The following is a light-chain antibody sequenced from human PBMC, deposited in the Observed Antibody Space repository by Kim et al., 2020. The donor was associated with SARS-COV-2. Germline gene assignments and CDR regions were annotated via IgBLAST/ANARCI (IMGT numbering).Light chain of an antibody. CDR2: GVS. V-gene: IGKV3-20*01. CDR1: QTLSHNY. Sequence: SLSPGESVAPTCRASQTLSHNYAAWYQQKPVQAPRLLIYGVSARAPGIPDRFSGSGSGTDFHLTISSLEPEDFAVYYCQQYDVSLLFGQGTKLEI. J-gene: IGKJ2*01. CDR3: QQYDVSLL.